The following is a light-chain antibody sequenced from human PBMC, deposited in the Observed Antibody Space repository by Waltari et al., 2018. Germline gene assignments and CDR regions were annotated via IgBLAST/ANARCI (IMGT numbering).Light chain of an antibody. Sequence: SYVVTQPPSVSVAPGETATITCGGDNIGTSSVPQYQQKAGQAPVLVIFYDRDRPSGIPDRFSGSNSGNTATLTISRVEAGDEARYYCHVWHPHVDPGVFGTGTEVTVL. CDR1: NIGTSS. V-gene: IGLV3-21*04. CDR3: HVWHPHVDPGV. J-gene: IGLJ1*01. CDR2: YDR.